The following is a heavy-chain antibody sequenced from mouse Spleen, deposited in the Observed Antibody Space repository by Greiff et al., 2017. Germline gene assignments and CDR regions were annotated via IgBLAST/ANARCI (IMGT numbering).Heavy chain of an antibody. CDR1: GYSFTGYY. D-gene: IGHD2-14*01. CDR3: ARKAYYRYDFDD. Sequence: VQLQQSGPELLKPGASVKISCKASGYSFTGYYMNWVKQSPEKSLEWIGEINPSTGGTTYNQKFKAKATLTVDKSSSTAYMQLKRLTSEDSAVYYCARKAYYRYDFDDWGQGTTLTVSS. J-gene: IGHJ2*01. V-gene: IGHV1-42*01. CDR2: INPSTGGT.